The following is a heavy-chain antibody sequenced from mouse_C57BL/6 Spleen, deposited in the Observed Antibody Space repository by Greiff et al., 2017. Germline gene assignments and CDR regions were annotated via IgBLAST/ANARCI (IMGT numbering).Heavy chain of an antibody. V-gene: IGHV1-26*01. CDR3: ARGGYDYDGY. CDR1: GYTFTDYY. Sequence: EVQLQQSGPELVKPGASVKISCKASGYTFTDYYMNWVKQSHGKSLEWLGDINPNNGGTSYNQKFKGKATLTVDKSSSTAYMELRSLTSEDSAVYYCARGGYDYDGYWGQGTTLTVSS. D-gene: IGHD2-4*01. CDR2: INPNNGGT. J-gene: IGHJ2*01.